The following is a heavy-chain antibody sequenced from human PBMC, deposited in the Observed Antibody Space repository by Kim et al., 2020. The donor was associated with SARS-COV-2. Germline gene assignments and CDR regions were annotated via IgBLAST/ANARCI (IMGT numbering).Heavy chain of an antibody. J-gene: IGHJ6*02. Sequence: GRLTITRDKSKKTMYLQMNSLRAEDTAVYYCARDRAYQPLHVYYYYYGMDVWGQGTTVTVSS. V-gene: IGHV3-30*01. CDR3: ARDRAYQPLHVYYYYYGMDV. D-gene: IGHD6-25*01.